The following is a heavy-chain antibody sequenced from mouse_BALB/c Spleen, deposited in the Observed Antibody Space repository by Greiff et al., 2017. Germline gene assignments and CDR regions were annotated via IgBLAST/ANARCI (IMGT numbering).Heavy chain of an antibody. D-gene: IGHD2-10*01. V-gene: IGHV1S29*02. CDR2: IYPYNGGT. CDR3: ARGAYYGNYVDY. Sequence: EVKLQESGPELVKPGASVKISCKASGYTFTDYNMHWVKQSHGKSLEWIGYIYPYNGGTGYNQKFKSKATLTVDNSSSTAYMELRSLTSEDSAVYYCARGAYYGNYVDYWGQGTTLTVSS. J-gene: IGHJ2*01. CDR1: GYTFTDYN.